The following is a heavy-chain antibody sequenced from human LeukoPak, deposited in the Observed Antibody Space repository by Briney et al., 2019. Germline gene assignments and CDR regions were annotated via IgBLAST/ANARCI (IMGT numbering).Heavy chain of an antibody. D-gene: IGHD5-12*01. V-gene: IGHV1-18*01. Sequence: ASVKVSCKASGYTFTSYGISWVRQAPRQGLEWMGRISAYNGNTTYAQKVQGRVTMTTDTSTSTAYRNLSSLRSDDTAVYYCARVGYSGYEVLDYWGQGALVTVSS. CDR3: ARVGYSGYEVLDY. CDR1: GYTFTSYG. CDR2: ISAYNGNT. J-gene: IGHJ4*02.